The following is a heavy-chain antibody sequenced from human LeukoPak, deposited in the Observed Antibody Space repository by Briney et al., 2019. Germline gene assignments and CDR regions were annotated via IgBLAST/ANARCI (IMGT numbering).Heavy chain of an antibody. V-gene: IGHV3-30-3*01. D-gene: IGHD2-2*01. CDR2: ISYDGSNK. J-gene: IGHJ4*02. Sequence: GGSLRLSCAASGFTFSSYAMHWVRQAPGKGLEWVAAISYDGSNKYHADSVKGRFSISRDNSKNTLHLQMNSLRDEDTAVYYCARDGKYCSDTSCYSAMVTVGFDYWGQGTLVTVSS. CDR1: GFTFSSYA. CDR3: ARDGKYCSDTSCYSAMVTVGFDY.